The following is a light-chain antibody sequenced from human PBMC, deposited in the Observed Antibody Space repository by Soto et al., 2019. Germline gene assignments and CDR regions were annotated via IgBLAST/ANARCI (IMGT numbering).Light chain of an antibody. CDR2: DVS. Sequence: QSALTPPASVSGSPGQSITISCTGTSSDVGGYNYVSWYQQHPGKAPKLMIYDVSNRPSGVSIRFSGSKSGNTASLTISGLQAEDEADYYCSSYTTSSTVVFGGGTKVTVL. J-gene: IGLJ2*01. V-gene: IGLV2-14*01. CDR1: SSDVGGYNY. CDR3: SSYTTSSTVV.